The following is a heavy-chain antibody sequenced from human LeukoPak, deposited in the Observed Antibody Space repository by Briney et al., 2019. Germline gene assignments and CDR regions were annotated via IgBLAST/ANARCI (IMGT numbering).Heavy chain of an antibody. J-gene: IGHJ4*02. Sequence: TGGSLRLSCAASGFTFSNAWMNWVRQAPGKGLEWVSVISGNGGNTYNADSVKGRFSISRDNSKNTLYLQMNSLRAEDTAVYYCAKEERITVARGGKIDYWGQGTLVTVSS. CDR1: GFTFSNAW. CDR2: ISGNGGNT. V-gene: IGHV3-23*01. D-gene: IGHD3-10*01. CDR3: AKEERITVARGGKIDY.